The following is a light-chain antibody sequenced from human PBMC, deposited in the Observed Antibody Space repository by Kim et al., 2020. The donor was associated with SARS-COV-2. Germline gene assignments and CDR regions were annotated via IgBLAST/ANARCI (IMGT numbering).Light chain of an antibody. J-gene: IGLJ3*02. CDR2: DVS. V-gene: IGLV2-14*01. CDR1: SSDVGGYNY. CDR3: SSYTSSSAWV. Sequence: QSALTQPASVSGSPGQSITISCTGTSSDVGGYNYVSWYQQHPAKAPKLMIYDVSKRSSVVSNCSSGSKAGNTAFLTISGLQAEDEADYYCSSYTSSSAWVFGGGTQLTVL.